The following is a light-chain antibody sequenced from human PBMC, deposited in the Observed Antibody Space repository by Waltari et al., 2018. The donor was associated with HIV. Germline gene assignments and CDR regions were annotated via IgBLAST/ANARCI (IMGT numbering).Light chain of an antibody. CDR3: QQRYSTPPT. J-gene: IGKJ4*01. Sequence: DIQMTQSPSSLSASVEDRVTIPCRSSQCLSNYLNWYQQKPGKPPQLLIYDASSLQTGVPSRFSGSGSGTDFTLTISRVQPEDFATYYCQQRYSTPPTFGGGTKLDIK. CDR1: QCLSNY. CDR2: DAS. V-gene: IGKV1-39*01.